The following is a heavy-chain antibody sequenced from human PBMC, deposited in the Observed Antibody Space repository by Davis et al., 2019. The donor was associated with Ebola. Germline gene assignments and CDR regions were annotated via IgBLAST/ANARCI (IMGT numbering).Heavy chain of an antibody. Sequence: ASVKVSCKASGYTFTGYYMHWVRQAPGQGLEWMGGIIPIFGTANYAQKFQGWVTMTRDTSISTAYMELGRLRSDDTAVYYCARVLSRVGAFDIWGQGTMVTVSS. J-gene: IGHJ3*02. D-gene: IGHD3-3*02. CDR2: IIPIFGTA. V-gene: IGHV1-2*04. CDR3: ARVLSRVGAFDI. CDR1: GYTFTGYY.